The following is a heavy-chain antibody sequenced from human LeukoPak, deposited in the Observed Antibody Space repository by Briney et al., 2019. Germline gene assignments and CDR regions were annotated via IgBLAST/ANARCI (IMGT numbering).Heavy chain of an antibody. V-gene: IGHV3-23*01. CDR2: ISDSGGST. J-gene: IGHJ4*02. Sequence: PGGSLRLSCAASGFTFSSYAMSWVRQAPGKGLEWVSTISDSGGSTYYADSVKGRFTISRDNSKNTLYLQMNSLRAEDTAVYYCAKSRATYYYDSSGYYSCVFDYWGQGTLVTVSS. CDR3: AKSRATYYYDSSGYYSCVFDY. CDR1: GFTFSSYA. D-gene: IGHD3-22*01.